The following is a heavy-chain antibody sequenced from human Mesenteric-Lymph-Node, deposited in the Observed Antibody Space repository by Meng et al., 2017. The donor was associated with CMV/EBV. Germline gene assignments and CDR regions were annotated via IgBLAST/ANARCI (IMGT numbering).Heavy chain of an antibody. V-gene: IGHV3-33*06. CDR2: IWYDGSNK. D-gene: IGHD1-1*01. CDR3: AKDLYNAFDI. Sequence: GESLKISCAASGFTFSSYDLHWVRQAPGKGLEWVAVIWYDGSNKYYADSVKGRFTISRDNSKNTLYLQMNSLRAEDTAVYYCAKDLYNAFDIWGQGTMVTVSS. CDR1: GFTFSSYD. J-gene: IGHJ3*02.